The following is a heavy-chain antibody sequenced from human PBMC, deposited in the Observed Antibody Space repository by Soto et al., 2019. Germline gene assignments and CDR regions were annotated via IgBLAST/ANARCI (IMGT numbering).Heavy chain of an antibody. CDR3: ARGSTDSYPGSRIFDF. CDR1: GYTFTSYD. CDR2: MNPNSGKA. D-gene: IGHD3-10*01. V-gene: IGHV1-8*01. J-gene: IGHJ4*02. Sequence: ASVKVSCKAAGYTFTSYDINWVRQATGQGLEWMGWMNPNSGKAGYVEKFQGRVTMTRNTSIRTAYMELSSLRSEDSAMYYCARGSTDSYPGSRIFDFWGRGTLVTVSS.